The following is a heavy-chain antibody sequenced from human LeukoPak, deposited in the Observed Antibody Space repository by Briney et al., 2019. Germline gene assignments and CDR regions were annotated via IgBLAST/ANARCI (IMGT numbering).Heavy chain of an antibody. Sequence: GASVEVSCKASGYTFTSYDINWERQATGQGLEWMGWMNPNSGNTGYAQKFQGRVTMTRNTSISTAYMELSSLRSEDTAVYYCARAQQLNYYYYYYMDVWGKGTTVTVSS. D-gene: IGHD6-13*01. CDR3: ARAQQLNYYYYYYMDV. J-gene: IGHJ6*03. CDR2: MNPNSGNT. CDR1: GYTFTSYD. V-gene: IGHV1-8*01.